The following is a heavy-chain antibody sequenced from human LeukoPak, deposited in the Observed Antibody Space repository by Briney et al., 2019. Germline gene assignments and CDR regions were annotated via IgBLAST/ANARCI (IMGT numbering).Heavy chain of an antibody. Sequence: GGSLRLYCAASGFTFSSYWMSWVRQAPGRGLEWVANIKQDGSEKYYVDSVKGRFTISRDNAKNSLYLQMNSLRAEDTAVYYCARGRHYDSGSYKYWGQGTLVTVSS. J-gene: IGHJ4*02. CDR1: GFTFSSYW. CDR3: ARGRHYDSGSYKY. CDR2: IKQDGSEK. V-gene: IGHV3-7*01. D-gene: IGHD3-10*01.